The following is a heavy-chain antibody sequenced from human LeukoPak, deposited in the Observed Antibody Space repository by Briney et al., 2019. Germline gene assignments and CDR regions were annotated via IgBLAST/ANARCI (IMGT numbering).Heavy chain of an antibody. CDR2: IYYSGST. CDR1: GGSISSSSYY. D-gene: IGHD6-13*01. CDR3: ARHEATGPTHAFDI. V-gene: IGHV4-39*01. J-gene: IGHJ3*02. Sequence: PSETLSLTCTVSGGSISSSSYYWGWIRQPPGKGLEWIGSIYYSGSTYYNPSLKSRVTISVDTSKNQFSLKLSSVTAADTAVYYCARHEATGPTHAFDIWGQGTMVTVSS.